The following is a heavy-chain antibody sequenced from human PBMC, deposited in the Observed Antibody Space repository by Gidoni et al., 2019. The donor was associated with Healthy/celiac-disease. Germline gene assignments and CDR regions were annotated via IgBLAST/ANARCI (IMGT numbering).Heavy chain of an antibody. CDR2: IYYSGST. D-gene: IGHD4-4*01. CDR3: ARQDIYTRPGFDP. CDR1: GGSISSSSYY. J-gene: IGHJ5*02. V-gene: IGHV4-39*01. Sequence: QLQLQESGPGLVKPSETLSLTCTVSGGSISSSSYYWGWLRQPPGKWLESIGSIYYSGSTYYNPSLKSRVTISVDTSKNQFSLKLSSVTAADTAVYYCARQDIYTRPGFDPWGQGTLVTVSS.